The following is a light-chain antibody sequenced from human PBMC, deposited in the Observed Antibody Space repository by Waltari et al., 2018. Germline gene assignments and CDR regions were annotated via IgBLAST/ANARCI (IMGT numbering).Light chain of an antibody. CDR1: KSVLYSSNNKNY. J-gene: IGKJ1*01. V-gene: IGKV4-1*01. Sequence: DIVMTQSPDPLAVSLGARATLTCKSSKSVLYSSNNKNYLAWYQQKPGQPPKLLIYWASTRESGVPDRFSGSGSGTDFTLTISSLQAEDVAVYYCQQYYSTPWTFGQGTKVEIK. CDR3: QQYYSTPWT. CDR2: WAS.